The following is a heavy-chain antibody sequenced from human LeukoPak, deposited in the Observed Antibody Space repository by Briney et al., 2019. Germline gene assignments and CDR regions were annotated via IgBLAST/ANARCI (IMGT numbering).Heavy chain of an antibody. CDR1: GFTFSSYG. V-gene: IGHV3-30*18. CDR2: ISYDGSNK. J-gene: IGHJ4*02. CDR3: AKDEISGFAARRPPIGY. D-gene: IGHD6-6*01. Sequence: GGSLRLSCAASGFTFSSYGMPWVRQAPGKGLEWVAVISYDGSNKYYADSVKGRFTISRDNSKNTLYLQMNSLRAEDTAVYYCAKDEISGFAARRPPIGYWGQGTLVTVSS.